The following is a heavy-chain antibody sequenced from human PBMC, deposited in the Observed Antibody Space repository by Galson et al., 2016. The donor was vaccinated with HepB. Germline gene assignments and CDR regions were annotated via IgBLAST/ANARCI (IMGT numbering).Heavy chain of an antibody. CDR1: GYTFTTHG. D-gene: IGHD2-8*02. CDR3: ARAGNGGVTSLMDV. CDR2: ISTYSGNT. Sequence: SVKVSCKASGYTFTTHGFSWVRQAPGQGLEWMGWISTYSGNTDYAEKFQGRVTMTTDTSTSTAYMELRSLRSDDTAVYYWARAGNGGVTSLMDVWGQGTTVTVSS. V-gene: IGHV1-18*01. J-gene: IGHJ6*02.